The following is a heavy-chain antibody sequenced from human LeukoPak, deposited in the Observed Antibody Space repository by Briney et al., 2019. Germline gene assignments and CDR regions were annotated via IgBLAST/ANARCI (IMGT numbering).Heavy chain of an antibody. CDR3: ARPRLGATPFDAFDI. CDR2: IYYSGST. D-gene: IGHD1-26*01. Sequence: PSETLSLTCTVSGGSISSSSYYWGWIRQPPGKGLEWIGSIYYSGSTYFNPSLKSRVTISVDTSKNQFSLKLSSVTAADTAVYYCARPRLGATPFDAFDIRGQGTMVSVSS. J-gene: IGHJ3*02. CDR1: GGSISSSSYY. V-gene: IGHV4-39*07.